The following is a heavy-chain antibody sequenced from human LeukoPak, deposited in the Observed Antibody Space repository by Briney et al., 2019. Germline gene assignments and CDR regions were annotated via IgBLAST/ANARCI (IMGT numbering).Heavy chain of an antibody. CDR1: GFTFDDYG. V-gene: IGHV3-20*04. J-gene: IGHJ4*02. D-gene: IGHD1-1*01. CDR2: INWNGGST. Sequence: GGSLRLSCAASGFTFDDYGMSWVRQAPGKGLEWVSSINWNGGSTGYADSVKGRFTISRDNAKNSLYLQMNSLRAEDTAIYYCARYCTFRACSGTKFDYWGQGTLVTVSS. CDR3: ARYCTFRACSGTKFDY.